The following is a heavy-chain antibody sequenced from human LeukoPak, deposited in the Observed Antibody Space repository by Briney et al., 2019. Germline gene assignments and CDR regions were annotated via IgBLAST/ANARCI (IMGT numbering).Heavy chain of an antibody. CDR1: GYSTSSGYH. D-gene: IGHD3/OR15-3a*01. CDR3: AREDWVFDY. Sequence: SETLSLTCVVSGYSTSSGYHWGWIRQPPGEGLEWIGSVYRSGSTYYNPSLKSRVTISVDTSKNQISLKVRSVTAADTAVYYCAREDWVFDYWGQGILVTVSS. J-gene: IGHJ4*02. CDR2: VYRSGST. V-gene: IGHV4-38-2*02.